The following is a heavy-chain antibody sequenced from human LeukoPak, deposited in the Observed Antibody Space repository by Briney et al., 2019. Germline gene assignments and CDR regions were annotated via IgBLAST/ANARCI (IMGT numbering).Heavy chain of an antibody. CDR3: ARGSGWYRDNWFDP. J-gene: IGHJ5*02. Sequence: PGRSLRLSCAASGFTFSSYAMHWVRQAPGKGLEWVAVISYDGSNKYYADSVKGRFTISRDNSKNTLYLQMNSLRPEDTAVYYCARGSGWYRDNWFDPWGQETLVTVSS. CDR1: GFTFSSYA. V-gene: IGHV3-30*04. D-gene: IGHD6-19*01. CDR2: ISYDGSNK.